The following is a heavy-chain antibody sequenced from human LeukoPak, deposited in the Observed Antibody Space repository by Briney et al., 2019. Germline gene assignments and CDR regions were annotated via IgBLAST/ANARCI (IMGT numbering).Heavy chain of an antibody. J-gene: IGHJ4*02. CDR1: GDSVSSGNYY. CDR3: ARVSAAGTGPDS. D-gene: IGHD6-13*01. Sequence: RPSETLSLTCTVSGDSVSSGNYYWSWIRQPPGKGLEWIGFMSNSGHTDSTPSLKSRVTISVDTSKNQSSLKLNSVTAADTAVYYCARVSAAGTGPDSWGQGTLVTVSS. V-gene: IGHV4-61*01. CDR2: MSNSGHT.